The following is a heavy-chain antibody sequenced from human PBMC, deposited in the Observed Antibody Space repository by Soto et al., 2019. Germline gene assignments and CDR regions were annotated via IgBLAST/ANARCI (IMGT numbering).Heavy chain of an antibody. CDR3: ARGTMLRGPGYYYALDV. D-gene: IGHD3-10*01. Sequence: QVQLQESGPGLVKPSQTLSLTCTVSGDSISRSGYFWTWIRQHPGKGLEWIGYIYYSGKSYYNPSLKRRVIISVDTSKNQFSLNLTAVTAADTAVYYCARGTMLRGPGYYYALDVWGQGTTVTVSS. CDR1: GDSISRSGYF. CDR2: IYYSGKS. V-gene: IGHV4-31*03. J-gene: IGHJ6*02.